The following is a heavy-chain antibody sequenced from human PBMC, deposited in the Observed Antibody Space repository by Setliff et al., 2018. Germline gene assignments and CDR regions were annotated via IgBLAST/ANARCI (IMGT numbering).Heavy chain of an antibody. J-gene: IGHJ3*02. D-gene: IGHD3-22*01. CDR3: ARDLDYQYYYDSSGRDAFDI. V-gene: IGHV1-18*01. CDR1: GYTFAKYG. Sequence: ASVKVSCKAFGYTFAKYGTSWVRQAPGQGLEWMGWISGYNGYTVYAQKLQGRVTLTTDTSTSTAYMELRSLRSDDTAVYYCARDLDYQYYYDSSGRDAFDIWGQGNPGHRLL. CDR2: ISGYNGYT.